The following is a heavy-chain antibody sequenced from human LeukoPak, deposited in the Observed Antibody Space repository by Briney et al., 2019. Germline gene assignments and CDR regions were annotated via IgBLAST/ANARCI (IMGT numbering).Heavy chain of an antibody. CDR2: IRSKAYGGTT. J-gene: IGHJ4*02. CDR1: GFTFGDYA. Sequence: PGGSLRLSCTASGFTFGDYAMSWFRQAPGKGLEWVGFIRSKAYGGTTEYAASVKGRFTISRDDSKSFAYLQMNSLKTEDTAVYYCTRRPYGSGSYYFDYWGQGTLVTVSS. CDR3: TRRPYGSGSYYFDY. V-gene: IGHV3-49*03. D-gene: IGHD3-10*01.